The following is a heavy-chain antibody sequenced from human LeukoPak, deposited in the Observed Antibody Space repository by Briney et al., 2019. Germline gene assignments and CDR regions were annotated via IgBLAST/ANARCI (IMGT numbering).Heavy chain of an antibody. CDR2: ISYDGSNK. J-gene: IGHJ4*02. Sequence: GGSLRLSCAASGFTFSSYAMHWVRQAPGKGLEWVAVISYDGSNKYYAASVKGRFTISRDNFKNTLYLQMNSLRAEDTAVYYCAKDPFFSSSPDYWGQGTLVTVSS. D-gene: IGHD6-13*01. CDR1: GFTFSSYA. CDR3: AKDPFFSSSPDY. V-gene: IGHV3-30-3*01.